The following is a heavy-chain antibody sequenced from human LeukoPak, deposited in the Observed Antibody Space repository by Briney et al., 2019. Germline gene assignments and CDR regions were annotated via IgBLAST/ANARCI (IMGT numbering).Heavy chain of an antibody. CDR1: GGSISSHY. CDR3: ARGVYIAAAQYGY. V-gene: IGHV4-59*11. CDR2: IYYSGTT. J-gene: IGHJ4*02. D-gene: IGHD6-13*01. Sequence: SETLSLTCTVSGGSISSHYWSWTRQPPGKGLEWIGYIYYSGTTNYNPSLKSRVTISVDTSKNQFSLKLSSVTAADTAVYYCARGVYIAAAQYGYWGQGTLVTVSS.